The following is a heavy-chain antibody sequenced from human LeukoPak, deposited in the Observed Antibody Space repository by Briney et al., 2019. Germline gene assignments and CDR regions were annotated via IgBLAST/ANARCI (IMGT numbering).Heavy chain of an antibody. CDR1: GYSINSGYY. CDR2: IYHTGRA. D-gene: IGHD4-11*01. V-gene: IGHV4-38-2*02. Sequence: SETLSLTCSVSGYSINSGYYWAWIRQPPGKGLEWIASIYHTGRAYYNPSLKSRVTISVYTSKNQFFLKLNSVIAADAAFYFCSRVAPGYSNYWSFYFERWGQGTLVTVSS. J-gene: IGHJ4*02. CDR3: SRVAPGYSNYWSFYFER.